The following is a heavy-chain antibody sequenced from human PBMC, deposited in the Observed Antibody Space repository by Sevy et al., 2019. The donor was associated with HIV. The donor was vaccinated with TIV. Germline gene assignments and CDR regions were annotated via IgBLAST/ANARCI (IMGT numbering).Heavy chain of an antibody. Sequence: ASEKVSCKASGYTFTRYGINWVRQAPGQGPEWMGWINTNTGNPTYDQGFTGRFVFSLDTAASTASLVIRSLKTDDTAIYYCARGIGQQLAVSFDYWGQGTLVTVSS. CDR3: ARGIGQQLAVSFDY. J-gene: IGHJ4*02. CDR1: GYTFTRYG. D-gene: IGHD6-13*01. V-gene: IGHV7-4-1*02. CDR2: INTNTGNP.